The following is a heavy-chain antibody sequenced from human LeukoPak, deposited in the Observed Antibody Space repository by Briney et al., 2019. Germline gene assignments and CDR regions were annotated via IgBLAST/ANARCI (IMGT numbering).Heavy chain of an antibody. CDR2: ISYDGTSE. Sequence: PGGSLRLSCAASGFTFSSYGMHWVRQAPGKGLEWMAVISYDGTSENYADSVKGRFTIARDKSTNTVHLQINSLTIDDTAVYYCARQGRFVRMGCFDYWGQGILVTVSS. CDR1: GFTFSSYG. V-gene: IGHV3-30*03. D-gene: IGHD2-8*01. CDR3: ARQGRFVRMGCFDY. J-gene: IGHJ4*02.